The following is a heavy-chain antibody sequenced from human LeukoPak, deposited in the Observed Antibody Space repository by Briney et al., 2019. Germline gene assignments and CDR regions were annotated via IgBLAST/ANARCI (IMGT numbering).Heavy chain of an antibody. D-gene: IGHD6-6*01. V-gene: IGHV3-9*01. CDR1: GFTFDDYA. CDR2: ISWNSGSI. Sequence: GGSLRLSCAASGFTFDDYAMHWVPQAPGKGLEWVSGISWNSGSIGYADSVKGRFTISRDNAKNSLYLQMNSLRAEDTGLYYCAKDQLVDSYYYYIDVWGKGTTVTVSS. J-gene: IGHJ6*03. CDR3: AKDQLVDSYYYYIDV.